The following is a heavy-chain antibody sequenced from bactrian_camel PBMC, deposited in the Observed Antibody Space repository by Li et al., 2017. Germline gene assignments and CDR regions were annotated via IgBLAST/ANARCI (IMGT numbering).Heavy chain of an antibody. CDR1: GDRNQRNC. V-gene: IGHV3S63*01. J-gene: IGHJ4*01. Sequence: HVQLVESGGGSVQAGASLTLSCVVAGDRNQRNCMGWFRRSPGKEREGVARILARGRNTYYTDSVKGRFTISQDAAKNTVNLQMNSPKPEDTAMYYCAAVTAFQRCSPEELSFGDWGQGTQVTVS. D-gene: IGHD3*01. CDR3: AAVTAFQRCSPEELSFGD. CDR2: ILARGRNT.